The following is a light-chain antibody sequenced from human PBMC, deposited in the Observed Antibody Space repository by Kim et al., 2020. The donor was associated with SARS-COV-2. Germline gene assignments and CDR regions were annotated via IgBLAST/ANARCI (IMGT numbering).Light chain of an antibody. CDR2: YDT. CDR1: DIGSKS. V-gene: IGLV3-21*04. Sequence: SYELTQPPSVSVAPGETARITCGGDDIGSKSVHWYQQKPSQAPVLVIYYDTDRPSGIPERFSGSNSGNTATLTISRVEAGEEADYYCQVWDESSDHWVFG. CDR3: QVWDESSDHWV. J-gene: IGLJ3*02.